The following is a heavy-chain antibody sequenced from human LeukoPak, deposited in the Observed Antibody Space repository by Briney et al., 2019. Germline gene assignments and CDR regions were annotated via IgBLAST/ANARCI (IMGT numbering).Heavy chain of an antibody. D-gene: IGHD5-18*01. CDR3: AKANGYGYGLFYY. V-gene: IGHV3-23*01. Sequence: GGSLRLSCAASGVTFRSYAMSWVRQAPGKGMEWVSAISGSGGSTYYADSVKGRFTISRDNSKNSLYLQMNSLRAEDTDVYDCAKANGYGYGLFYYSGQGTLVAASS. J-gene: IGHJ4*02. CDR1: GVTFRSYA. CDR2: ISGSGGST.